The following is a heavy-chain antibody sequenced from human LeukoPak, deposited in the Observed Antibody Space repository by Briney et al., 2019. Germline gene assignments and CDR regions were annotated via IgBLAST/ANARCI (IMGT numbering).Heavy chain of an antibody. CDR2: ISNDGSNK. Sequence: HPGGSLRLSCAASGFTFSTYPMHWVRQAPGKGLEWVAVISNDGSNKYYADSVKGRFTLSRDSSKNTLYLQMNSLRAEDTAVYYCAKGGRGIGYSSSWYLNWGQGTLVTVSS. V-gene: IGHV3-30*04. CDR3: AKGGRGIGYSSSWYLN. CDR1: GFTFSTYP. D-gene: IGHD6-13*01. J-gene: IGHJ4*02.